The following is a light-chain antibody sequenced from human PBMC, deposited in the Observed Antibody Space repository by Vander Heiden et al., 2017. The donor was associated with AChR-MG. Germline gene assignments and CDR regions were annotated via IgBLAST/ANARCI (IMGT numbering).Light chain of an antibody. V-gene: IGKV1D-13*01. J-gene: IGKJ4*01. Sequence: AIQLTQSPSSLSASVGDRVTITCRASQGISSALAWYQQKPGKAPKLLIYDASSLESGVPSRFSGSGSGTDFTLTISSLQPEDFATYYCQQFNNYHPLTFGGGTKVEIK. CDR3: QQFNNYHPLT. CDR1: QGISSA. CDR2: DAS.